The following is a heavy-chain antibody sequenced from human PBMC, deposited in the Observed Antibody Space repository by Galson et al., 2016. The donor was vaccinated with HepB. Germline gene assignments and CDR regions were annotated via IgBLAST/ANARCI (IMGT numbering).Heavy chain of an antibody. CDR2: VYPDDSQT. D-gene: IGHD2-8*01. V-gene: IGHV5-51*01. CDR3: TRLVAHCTPTDGHFRRHWFDP. CDR1: GYSFTSYW. J-gene: IGHJ5*02. Sequence: QSGAEVKKPGESLKISCKGSGYSFTSYWIGWVRQMPGKGLEWMGVVYPDDSQTKYSPSFEGQVTMSADKSISTAYLQWSSLKASDTAIYYCTRLVAHCTPTDGHFRRHWFDPWGQGSLVTVSS.